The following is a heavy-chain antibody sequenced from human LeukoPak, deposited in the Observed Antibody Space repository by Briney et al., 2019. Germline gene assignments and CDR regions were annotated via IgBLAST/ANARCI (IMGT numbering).Heavy chain of an antibody. V-gene: IGHV3-21*01. CDR1: GFSFSSYY. CDR2: ISGSSSSI. Sequence: PGGSLRLSCAASGFSFSSYYMNWVRQAPGKELEWVSSISGSSSSIHYADSVKGRFTISRDNAKNSLYLQMNSLRAEDTALYYCGRQAAPDYWGQGTLVTVSS. J-gene: IGHJ4*02. D-gene: IGHD2-15*01. CDR3: GRQAAPDY.